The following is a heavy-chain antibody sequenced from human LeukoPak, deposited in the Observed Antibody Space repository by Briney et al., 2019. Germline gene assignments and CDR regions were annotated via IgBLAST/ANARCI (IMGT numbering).Heavy chain of an antibody. CDR2: IYYSGST. D-gene: IGHD1-1*01. CDR1: GGSISSSSYY. V-gene: IGHV4-39*07. J-gene: IGHJ4*02. Sequence: PSETLSLTCTVSGGSISSSSYYWGWIRQPPGKGLEWIGSIYYSGSTYYNPSLKSRVTISVDTSKNQFSLKLSSVTAADTAVYYCARVGQLASLALGYWGQGTLVTVSS. CDR3: ARVGQLASLALGY.